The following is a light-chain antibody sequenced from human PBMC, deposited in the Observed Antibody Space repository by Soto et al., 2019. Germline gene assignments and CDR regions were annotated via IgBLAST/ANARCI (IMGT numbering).Light chain of an antibody. Sequence: DVVMTQSPLSLPVTLGQPASISCRSSQSLAYSDGNTYLNWFQQRPGQSPRRLIYKVSNRNSGVPDRFSGSGSGTDFTLKISRLEAEDVGVYYCLQGTHWPPYTFGHGTKLEIK. V-gene: IGKV2-30*01. CDR2: KVS. J-gene: IGKJ2*01. CDR3: LQGTHWPPYT. CDR1: QSLAYSDGNTY.